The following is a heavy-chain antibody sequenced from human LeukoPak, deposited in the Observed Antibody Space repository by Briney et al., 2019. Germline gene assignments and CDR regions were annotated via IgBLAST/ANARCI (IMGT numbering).Heavy chain of an antibody. J-gene: IGHJ6*02. V-gene: IGHV1-8*01. CDR2: MNPNSGNT. CDR1: GYTFTSYD. CDR3: ARDQGYQLLYGDYYYYGMDV. Sequence: ASVKVSCKASGYTFTSYDINWVRQATGQGIEWMGWMNPNSGNTGYAQKFQGRVTMTRNTSISTAYMELSSLRSEDTAVYYCARDQGYQLLYGDYYYYGMDVWGQGTTVTVSS. D-gene: IGHD2-2*02.